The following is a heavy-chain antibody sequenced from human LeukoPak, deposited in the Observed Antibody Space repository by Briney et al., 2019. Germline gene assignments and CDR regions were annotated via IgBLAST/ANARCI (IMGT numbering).Heavy chain of an antibody. CDR3: ATVRSSGNYFDY. D-gene: IGHD3-22*01. Sequence: RASVKVSCKVSGYTLTELSMHWVRQAPGKGLEWMGGFDPEDGETIYAQKFQGRVTMTEDTSTDTAYMELSSLRSEDTAVYYCATVRSSGNYFDYWGQGTLVTVSS. V-gene: IGHV1-24*01. J-gene: IGHJ4*02. CDR1: GYTLTELS. CDR2: FDPEDGET.